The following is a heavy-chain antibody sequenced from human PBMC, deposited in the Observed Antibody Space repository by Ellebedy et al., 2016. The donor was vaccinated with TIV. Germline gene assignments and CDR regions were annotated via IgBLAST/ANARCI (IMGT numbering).Heavy chain of an antibody. D-gene: IGHD3-10*01. J-gene: IGHJ3*02. Sequence: AASVKVSCKVSGYTLTELSMHWVRQAPGKGLEWMGGFEPEDGETIYAQKFQDRVTMTEDTSTDTAYMELSSLRSEDTAVYYCATGRGVVGVDAFDIWGQGTMVTVSS. CDR2: FEPEDGET. V-gene: IGHV1-24*01. CDR3: ATGRGVVGVDAFDI. CDR1: GYTLTELS.